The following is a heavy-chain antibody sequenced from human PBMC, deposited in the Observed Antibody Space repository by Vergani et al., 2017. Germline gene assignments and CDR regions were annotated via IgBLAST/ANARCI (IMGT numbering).Heavy chain of an antibody. J-gene: IGHJ6*02. CDR1: GFTFSSYA. V-gene: IGHV3-30-3*01. D-gene: IGHD3-22*01. CDR3: ARTYYDSSGYFPPYYYYGMDV. Sequence: QVQLVESGGGVVQPGRSLRLSCAASGFTFSSYAMHWVRQAPGKGLEWVAVISYDGSNKYYADSVKGRFTISRDNSKKRLYLQMNSLRAEDTAGYYCARTYYDSSGYFPPYYYYGMDVWGQGTTVTVSS. CDR2: ISYDGSNK.